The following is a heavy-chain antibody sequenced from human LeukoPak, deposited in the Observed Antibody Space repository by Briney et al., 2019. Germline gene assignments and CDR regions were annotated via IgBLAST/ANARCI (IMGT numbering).Heavy chain of an antibody. D-gene: IGHD3-10*01. CDR2: MSSDGIKS. CDR1: GFTFRMSG. CDR3: AKDHAGSGRAFEY. Sequence: PGTSLRLSCATSGFTFRMSGVHWVRQAPGKGLEWVALMSSDGIKSYCADSVKGRFTVSRDTSKDIVYLQMNSLSADDTGRSYCAKDHAGSGRAFEYWGQGTLLTVSS. J-gene: IGHJ4*02. V-gene: IGHV3-30*04.